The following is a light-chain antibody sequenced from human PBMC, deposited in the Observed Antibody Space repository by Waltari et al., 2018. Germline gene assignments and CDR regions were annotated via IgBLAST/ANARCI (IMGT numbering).Light chain of an antibody. Sequence: QSALTQPASVSGSPGQSITISCTGTSSDVGIYNLVSWYQQYPGKAPKVMIYDDNRRPSGVSDRFSGSKSGNTASLTISGVQAEDEADYCCCSYAGSYTWVFGGGTKLTVL. CDR2: DDN. V-gene: IGLV2-23*01. CDR3: CSYAGSYTWV. J-gene: IGLJ3*02. CDR1: SSDVGIYNL.